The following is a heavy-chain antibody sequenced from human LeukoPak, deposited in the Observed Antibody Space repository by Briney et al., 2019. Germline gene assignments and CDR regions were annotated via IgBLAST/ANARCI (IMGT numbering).Heavy chain of an antibody. V-gene: IGHV3-30*02. CDR2: IQYDGNTI. J-gene: IGHJ6*03. CDR1: GFTYSHNG. CDR3: ARGDSSLQYYYYYYMDV. D-gene: IGHD5-24*01. Sequence: GGSLRLSCVASGFTYSHNGMHWVRQAPGKGLEWVAFIQYDGNTIFYADSVKGRFTISRDNSKNTLYLQMNSLRTDDTAVYYCARGDSSLQYYYYYYMDVWGKGTTVTVSS.